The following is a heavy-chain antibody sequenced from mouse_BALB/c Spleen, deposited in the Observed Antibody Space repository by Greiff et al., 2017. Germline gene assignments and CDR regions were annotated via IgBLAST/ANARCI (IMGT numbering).Heavy chain of an antibody. V-gene: IGHV1-7*01. CDR1: GYTFTSYW. J-gene: IGHJ1*01. Sequence: QVQLQQSGAELAKPGASVKMSCKASGYTFTSYWMNWVKQRPGQGLEWIGYINPSTGYTEYNQKFKDKATLTADKSSSTAYMQLSSLTSEDSAVYYCARHDGSSYWYFDVWGEGTTVTVSS. CDR3: ARHDGSSYWYFDV. CDR2: INPSTGYT. D-gene: IGHD1-1*01.